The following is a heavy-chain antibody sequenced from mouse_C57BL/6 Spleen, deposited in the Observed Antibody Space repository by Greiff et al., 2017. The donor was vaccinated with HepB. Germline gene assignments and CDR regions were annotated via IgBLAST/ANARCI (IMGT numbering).Heavy chain of an antibody. CDR1: GYTFTSYG. J-gene: IGHJ1*03. CDR2: IYPRSGNT. D-gene: IGHD2-4*01. CDR3: ARRSYDSPTRYFDV. Sequence: QVQLQQSGAELARPGASVKLSCKASGYTFTSYGISWVKQRTGQGLEWIGEIYPRSGNTYYNEKFKGKATLTADKSSSTAYMELRSLTSEDSAVYFCARRSYDSPTRYFDVWGTGTTVTVSS. V-gene: IGHV1-81*01.